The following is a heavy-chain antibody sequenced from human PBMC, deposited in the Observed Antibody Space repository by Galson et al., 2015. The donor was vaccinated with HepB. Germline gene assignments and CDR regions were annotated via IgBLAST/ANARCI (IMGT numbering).Heavy chain of an antibody. V-gene: IGHV4-39*07. CDR3: ARFILNMSGWSSVTSGFDP. D-gene: IGHD6-19*01. CDR2: IYYSGST. CDR1: GGSISSSSYY. J-gene: IGHJ5*02. Sequence: ETLSLTCTVSGGSISSSSYYWGWVRQPPGKGLEWIGSIYYSGSTYYNPSLKSRVTISVDTSKNQFSLKLSSVTAADTAVYYCARFILNMSGWSSVTSGFDPWGQGTLVTVSS.